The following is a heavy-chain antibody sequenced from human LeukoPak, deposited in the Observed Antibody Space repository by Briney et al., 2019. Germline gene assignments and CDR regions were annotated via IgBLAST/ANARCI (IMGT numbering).Heavy chain of an antibody. V-gene: IGHV3-30*18. CDR2: ISYDGSNK. CDR1: GFTFSSYG. D-gene: IGHD1-14*01. Sequence: PGGSLRLSCAASGFTFSSYGMHWVRQAPGKGLEWVAVISYDGSNKYYADFVKGRFTISRDNSKNTLYLQMNSLRAEDTAVYYCAKASGNTDWYFDLWGRGTLVTVSS. J-gene: IGHJ2*01. CDR3: AKASGNTDWYFDL.